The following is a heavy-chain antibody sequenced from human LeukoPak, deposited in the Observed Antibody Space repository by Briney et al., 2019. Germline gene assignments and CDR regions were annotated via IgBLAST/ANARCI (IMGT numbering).Heavy chain of an antibody. V-gene: IGHV3-13*04. J-gene: IGHJ4*02. CDR3: ARTRSMAGTWESYYFDY. CDR1: GFTFSSYD. CDR2: IGTAGDT. D-gene: IGHD6-19*01. Sequence: GGSLRLSCAASGFTFSSYDMHWVRQATGQGLECVSAIGTAGDTYYPGSVKGRFTISRENAKNSLYLQMNSLRAGDTAVYYCARTRSMAGTWESYYFDYWGQGTLVTVSS.